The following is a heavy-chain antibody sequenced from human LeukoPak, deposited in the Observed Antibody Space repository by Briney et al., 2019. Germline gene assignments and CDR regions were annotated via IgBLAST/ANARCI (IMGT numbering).Heavy chain of an antibody. J-gene: IGHJ4*02. V-gene: IGHV3-30-3*01. CDR3: AKVVSSGWYYFYFDY. Sequence: GGSLRLSCAASGFTFSSYAMHWVRQAPGKGLEWVAVISYDGSNKYYADSVKGRFTISRDNSKNTLYLQMNSLRAEDTAVYYCAKVVSSGWYYFYFDYWGQGTLVTVSS. CDR1: GFTFSSYA. CDR2: ISYDGSNK. D-gene: IGHD6-19*01.